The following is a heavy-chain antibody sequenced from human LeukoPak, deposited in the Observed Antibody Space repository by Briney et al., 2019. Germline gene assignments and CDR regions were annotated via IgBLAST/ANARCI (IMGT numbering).Heavy chain of an antibody. CDR3: AKDILLWFGEYAPNFDY. D-gene: IGHD3-10*01. J-gene: IGHJ4*02. CDR2: IRYDGSNK. V-gene: IGHV3-30*02. Sequence: PGGSLRLSCAASGFTFSSYGMHWVRQAPGKGLEWVAFIRYDGSNKYYADSVKGRFTISRDNSKNTLYLQTNSLRAEDTAVYYCAKDILLWFGEYAPNFDYWGQGTLVTVSS. CDR1: GFTFSSYG.